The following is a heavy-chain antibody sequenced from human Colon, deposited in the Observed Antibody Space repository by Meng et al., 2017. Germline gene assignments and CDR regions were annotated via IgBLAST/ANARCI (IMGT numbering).Heavy chain of an antibody. CDR2: IDWDDDK. Sequence: SGPTLVKPTQTLTLTCTFSGFSLSTSGMRVSWIRQPPGKALEWLARIDWDDDKFYSTSLKTRLTISKDTSKNQVVLTMTNMDPVDTATYYCARTHNYHDSSGYYYFDYWGQGTLVTVSS. CDR3: ARTHNYHDSSGYYYFDY. D-gene: IGHD3-22*01. J-gene: IGHJ4*02. CDR1: GFSLSTSGMR. V-gene: IGHV2-70*04.